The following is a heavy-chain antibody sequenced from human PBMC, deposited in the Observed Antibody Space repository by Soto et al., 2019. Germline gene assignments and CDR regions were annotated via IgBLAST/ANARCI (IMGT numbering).Heavy chain of an antibody. CDR1: GGTFSSYA. D-gene: IGHD2-2*01. Sequence: GASVKVSCKASGGTFSSYAISWVRQAPGQGLEWRGGIIPIFGTANYAQKFQGRVTITADESTSTAYMELSSRRSEDTAVYYCARDSYPYCSSTSCYSLPYYYYGMDVWGQGTTVTVSS. V-gene: IGHV1-69*13. CDR3: ARDSYPYCSSTSCYSLPYYYYGMDV. J-gene: IGHJ6*02. CDR2: IIPIFGTA.